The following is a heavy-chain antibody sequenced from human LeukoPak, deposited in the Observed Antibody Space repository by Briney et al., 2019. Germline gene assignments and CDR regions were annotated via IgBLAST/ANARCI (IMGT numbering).Heavy chain of an antibody. V-gene: IGHV4-59*01. Sequence: KPSETLSLTCTVSGGSISSYYWSWIRQPPGKGLEWIGYIYYSGSTNYNPSLKSRVTISVDTSKNQFSLKLSSVTAADTAVYYCARDRGPSTVKDAFDIWGQGTMVTVSS. J-gene: IGHJ3*02. CDR1: GGSISSYY. CDR2: IYYSGST. D-gene: IGHD4-17*01. CDR3: ARDRGPSTVKDAFDI.